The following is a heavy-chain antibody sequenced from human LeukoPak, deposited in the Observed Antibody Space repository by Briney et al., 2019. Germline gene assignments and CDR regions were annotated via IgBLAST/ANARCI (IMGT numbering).Heavy chain of an antibody. D-gene: IGHD2/OR15-2a*01. J-gene: IGHJ4*02. V-gene: IGHV1-46*01. CDR3: ARHKEVGDYYYFDY. CDR1: GYTFTSYY. CDR2: IDPSGGST. Sequence: GASVKVSCKASGYTFTSYYMHWVRQAPGQGLEWMGIIDPSGGSTSYTQKFQGRVTMTRDTSTTTVYMELSSLRSQDTAVYYCARHKEVGDYYYFDYWGQGTLVTVSS.